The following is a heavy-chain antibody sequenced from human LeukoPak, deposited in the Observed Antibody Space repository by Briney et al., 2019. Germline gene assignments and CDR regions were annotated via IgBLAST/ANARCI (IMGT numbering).Heavy chain of an antibody. J-gene: IGHJ1*01. CDR2: IIPILGTT. CDR3: ARAYNRDEYFQY. CDR1: GGTFNKYG. D-gene: IGHD1-14*01. Sequence: GSSVKVSCKASGGTFNKYGFSWVRQAPGQGLEWMGGIIPILGTTNYPQKFQGRVTITADGSTTTVYMELSSLRSDDTAVYYCARAYNRDEYFQYWGQGTLVTVSS. V-gene: IGHV1-69*01.